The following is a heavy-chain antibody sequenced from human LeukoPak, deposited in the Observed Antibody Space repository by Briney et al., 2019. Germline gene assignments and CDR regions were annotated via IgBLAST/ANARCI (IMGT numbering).Heavy chain of an antibody. V-gene: IGHV3-33*08. CDR3: ARVGTSAAFDY. D-gene: IGHD3-16*01. J-gene: IGHJ4*02. Sequence: GGSLRLSCAASGFTVSSNHMSWVRQAPGKGLEWVAVIWYDGSNKYYADSVKGRFTISRDNSKNTLYLQMNSLRAEDTAVYYCARVGTSAAFDYWGQGTLVTVSS. CDR1: GFTVSSNH. CDR2: IWYDGSNK.